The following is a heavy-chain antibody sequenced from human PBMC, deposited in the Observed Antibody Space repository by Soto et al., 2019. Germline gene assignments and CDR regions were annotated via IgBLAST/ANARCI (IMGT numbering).Heavy chain of an antibody. J-gene: IGHJ4*02. Sequence: QVQLVQSGAEVKKPGASVKVSCKASGYTFTNYDINWVRQATGQGLEWMGWMNPNSGNTGYAQKFQGRVTMTRNTSIGTAYMELASLRSDDTAVYYCARAHPRRLNYFGSGSYFGYWGQGTLVTVSS. V-gene: IGHV1-8*01. D-gene: IGHD3-10*01. CDR3: ARAHPRRLNYFGSGSYFGY. CDR1: GYTFTNYD. CDR2: MNPNSGNT.